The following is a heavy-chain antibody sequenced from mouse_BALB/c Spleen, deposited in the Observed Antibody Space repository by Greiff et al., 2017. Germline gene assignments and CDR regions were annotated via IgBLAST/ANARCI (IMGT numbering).Heavy chain of an antibody. Sequence: VHLVESGPGLVAPSQSLSITCTVSGFSLTSYGVHWVRQPPGKGLEWLGVIWAGGSTNYNSALMSRLSISKDNSKSQVFLKMNSLQTDDTAMYYCARDRYDYVAPWFAYWGQGTLVTVSA. J-gene: IGHJ3*01. CDR1: GFSLTSYG. D-gene: IGHD2-4*01. CDR3: ARDRYDYVAPWFAY. V-gene: IGHV2-9*02. CDR2: IWAGGST.